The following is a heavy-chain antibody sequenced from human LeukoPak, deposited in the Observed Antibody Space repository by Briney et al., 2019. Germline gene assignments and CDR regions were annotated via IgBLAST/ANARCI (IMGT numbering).Heavy chain of an antibody. CDR2: ISASSSTI. CDR3: ARETNLGYCTSTSCYRWGYFDY. D-gene: IGHD2-2*02. CDR1: GFTFSTYA. Sequence: GGSLRLSCAASGFTFSTYAMNWVRQAPGKGLEWVSYISASSSTIDYTDSVKGRFTISRDNAKNSLSLHMSGLRAEDTAVYYCARETNLGYCTSTSCYRWGYFDYWGQGTLVTVSS. J-gene: IGHJ4*02. V-gene: IGHV3-48*04.